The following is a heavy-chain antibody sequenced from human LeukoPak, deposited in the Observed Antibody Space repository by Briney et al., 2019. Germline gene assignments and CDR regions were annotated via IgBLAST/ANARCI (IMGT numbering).Heavy chain of an antibody. CDR3: VRDYPVVNPY. Sequence: GGSLRLSCAASGFTFSTYWMTWVRQAPGKGLEWVANIKEDGSQTKYADSFLGRFTVSRDNSENSLFLQMNSLRVEDTAVYYCVRDYPVVNPYWGQGTRVTVSS. V-gene: IGHV3-7*01. CDR2: IKEDGSQT. CDR1: GFTFSTYW. J-gene: IGHJ4*02. D-gene: IGHD3-22*01.